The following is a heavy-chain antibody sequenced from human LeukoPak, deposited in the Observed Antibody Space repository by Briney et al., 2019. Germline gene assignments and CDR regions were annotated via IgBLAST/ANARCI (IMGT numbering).Heavy chain of an antibody. CDR3: SRDSPLYYDSSGYYYSPYNWFDP. CDR2: ISAYNGNT. V-gene: IGHV1-18*01. D-gene: IGHD3-22*01. Sequence: GASVKVSCKASGYTFTSYGISWVRQAPGQGLEWMGWISAYNGNTNYAQKLQGRDTMTTDTSTSTAYMELRSLRSDDTAVYYCSRDSPLYYDSSGYYYSPYNWFDPWGQGTLVTVSS. CDR1: GYTFTSYG. J-gene: IGHJ5*02.